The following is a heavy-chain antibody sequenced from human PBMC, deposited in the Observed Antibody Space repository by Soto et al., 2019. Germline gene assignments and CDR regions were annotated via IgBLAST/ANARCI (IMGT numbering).Heavy chain of an antibody. Sequence: EVQLVESGGGLVKPGGSLRLSCAASGFTFSNAWMSWVRQAPGKGLEWVGRIKSKTDGGKTDYAAPVKGRFTISRDDSKYTLYLQMNSLKTEDTAVYYCPTWGLDWGQGTLVTVSS. CDR2: IKSKTDGGKT. D-gene: IGHD3-16*01. CDR3: PTWGLD. CDR1: GFTFSNAW. J-gene: IGHJ4*02. V-gene: IGHV3-15*01.